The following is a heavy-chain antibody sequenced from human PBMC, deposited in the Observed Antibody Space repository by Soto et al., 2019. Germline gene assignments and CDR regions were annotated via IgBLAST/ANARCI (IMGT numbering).Heavy chain of an antibody. V-gene: IGHV3-23*01. Sequence: GGSLRLSCAASGFTFSSYAMSWVRQAPGKGLEWVSAISGSGGSTYYADPVKGRFTISRDNSKNTLYLQMNSLRAEDTAVYYCAKDSGDYVGYFQHWGQGTLVTVSS. CDR3: AKDSGDYVGYFQH. CDR1: GFTFSSYA. CDR2: ISGSGGST. J-gene: IGHJ1*01. D-gene: IGHD4-17*01.